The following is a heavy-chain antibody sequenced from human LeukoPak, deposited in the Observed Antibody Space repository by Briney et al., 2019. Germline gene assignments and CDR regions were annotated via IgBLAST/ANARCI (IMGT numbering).Heavy chain of an antibody. CDR2: IYHSGST. CDR3: VSGYVAALPSY. J-gene: IGHJ4*02. CDR1: GYSISSGYY. V-gene: IGHV4-38-2*01. Sequence: SETLSLTCAVSGYSISSGYYWGWIRQPPGKGLEWIGSIYHSGSTYYNPSLKGRVTISVDTSKNQFSLKLSPVTAADTAVYYCVSGYVAALPSYWGQGTLVTVSS. D-gene: IGHD5-12*01.